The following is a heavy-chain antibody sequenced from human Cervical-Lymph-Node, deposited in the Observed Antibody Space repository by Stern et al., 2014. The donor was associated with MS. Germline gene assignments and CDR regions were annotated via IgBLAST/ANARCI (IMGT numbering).Heavy chain of an antibody. J-gene: IGHJ4*02. V-gene: IGHV5-51*01. CDR3: ARGREYAYTTLDF. CDR2: IHPGDSAT. Sequence: VQLVESGAEVRKPGESLKISCKGSGYTFTDYWIAWVRHMPEKGLEWMGIIHPGDSATNYRPSFQGQVTISAATSIPVAFLQCCSLKSSAPSFYFCARGREYAYTTLDFWGQGTPVIVSS. CDR1: GYTFTDYW. D-gene: IGHD1-26*01.